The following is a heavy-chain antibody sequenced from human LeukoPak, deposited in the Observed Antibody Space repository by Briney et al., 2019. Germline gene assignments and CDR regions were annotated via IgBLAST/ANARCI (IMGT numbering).Heavy chain of an antibody. Sequence: ASVKVSCKASGYTFTGYYMHWVRQAPGQGLEWMGWINPNSGGTNYAQKFQGRVTMTRDTSIRTAYMELSRLRSDDTAVYYCARDPNYYDSSGYYHGYYFDYWGQGTLVTVSS. CDR3: ARDPNYYDSSGYYHGYYFDY. V-gene: IGHV1-2*02. J-gene: IGHJ4*02. CDR2: INPNSGGT. CDR1: GYTFTGYY. D-gene: IGHD3-22*01.